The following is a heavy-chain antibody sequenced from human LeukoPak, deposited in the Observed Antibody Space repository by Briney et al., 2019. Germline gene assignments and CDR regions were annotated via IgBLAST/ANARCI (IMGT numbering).Heavy chain of an antibody. J-gene: IGHJ4*02. CDR2: IWYGGSNK. V-gene: IGHV3-30*02. Sequence: GGSQRLSCAASGFTFSSYGMHWVRQAPGKGLEWVAVIWYGGSNKYYADSVKGRFTISRDNSKNTLYLQMNSLRAEDTAVYYCAKDSRSYCSSTSCYYFDYWGQGTLVTVSS. CDR3: AKDSRSYCSSTSCYYFDY. CDR1: GFTFSSYG. D-gene: IGHD2-2*01.